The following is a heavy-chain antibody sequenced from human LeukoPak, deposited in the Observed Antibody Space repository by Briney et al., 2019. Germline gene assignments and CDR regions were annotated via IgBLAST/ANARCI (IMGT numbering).Heavy chain of an antibody. Sequence: GASVKVSCKASGYIFTSYDINWVRQATGQGLEWMGWMNANSGDTGYAQKFQGRVTMTRNTSISTAYMELSSLGSEDTAIYYCARGGTYLPFGYWGQGTLVIVSS. V-gene: IGHV1-8*01. D-gene: IGHD3-10*01. CDR3: ARGGTYLPFGY. CDR2: MNANSGDT. J-gene: IGHJ4*02. CDR1: GYIFTSYD.